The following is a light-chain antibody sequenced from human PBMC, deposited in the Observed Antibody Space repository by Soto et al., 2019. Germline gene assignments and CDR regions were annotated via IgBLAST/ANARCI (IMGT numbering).Light chain of an antibody. CDR1: QRVNTC. V-gene: IGKV1-5*01. Sequence: DIQMTQSPSTLSASVGDRVSITCRASQRVNTCLAWYQQKPGKAPTLLIYDASSLPSGVPSRFSGSGSGTEFTLTISSLQPDDFATYYCQQYQIDWTFGQGTKVDIK. CDR2: DAS. CDR3: QQYQIDWT. J-gene: IGKJ1*01.